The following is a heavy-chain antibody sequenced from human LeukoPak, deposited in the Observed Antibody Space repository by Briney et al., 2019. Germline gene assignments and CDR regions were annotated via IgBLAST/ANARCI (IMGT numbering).Heavy chain of an antibody. J-gene: IGHJ6*02. CDR3: TKNIAAPGRVDYQYYAMDE. CDR2: IKQDGSDE. CDR1: GFNFRGYW. Sequence: GGSLRLSCAASGFNFRGYWMTWVRQAPGKGLQWGASIKQDGSDEYHVDSVKGRFTISRDNAKNSMYLQMNNLRGEDTAVYYCTKNIAAPGRVDYQYYAMDEWGQGTTVTVS. V-gene: IGHV3-7*01. D-gene: IGHD6-25*01.